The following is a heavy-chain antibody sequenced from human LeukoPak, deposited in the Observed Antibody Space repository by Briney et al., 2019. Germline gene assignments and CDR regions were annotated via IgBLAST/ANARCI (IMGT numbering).Heavy chain of an antibody. J-gene: IGHJ4*02. V-gene: IGHV7-4-1*02. CDR3: ARDIGIWSSGVRGVLPPDY. CDR2: INTNTGNP. CDR1: GYTFTSYA. Sequence: ASVKVSCKASGYTFTSYAIHWVRQAPGQGLEWMGWINTNTGNPTYAQGFTGRFVFSLDTSVSTVYLQISSLKAEDTAVYYCARDIGIWSSGVRGVLPPDYWGQGTLVTVSS. D-gene: IGHD3-10*01.